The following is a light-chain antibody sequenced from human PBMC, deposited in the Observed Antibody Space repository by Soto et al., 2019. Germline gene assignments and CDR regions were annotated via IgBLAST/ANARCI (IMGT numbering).Light chain of an antibody. CDR1: QSVSGW. Sequence: DVQMTQSASTRSASVGDTVTVTCLASQSVSGWLAWYQQKPGEAPKLLIYDASALPRGVPSRFSGSGSGTEFTLTINSLQSEDFAVYYCQQYNNWPRTFGQGTKVDIK. CDR3: QQYNNWPRT. CDR2: DAS. V-gene: IGKV1-5*01. J-gene: IGKJ1*01.